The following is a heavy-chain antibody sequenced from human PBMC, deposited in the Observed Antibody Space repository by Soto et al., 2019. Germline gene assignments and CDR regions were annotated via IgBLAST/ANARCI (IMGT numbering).Heavy chain of an antibody. CDR3: ETGPRRRFNAFDI. CDR2: ISGSGGST. J-gene: IGHJ3*02. D-gene: IGHD3-10*01. Sequence: GGSLRLSCAASGFTFSNYAMSWVRQAPGKGLEWVSAISGSGGSTYYADSVKGRFTISRDNSKNTLYLQMNSLRAEDTAVYYCETGPRRRFNAFDIWGQGTMVTVSS. V-gene: IGHV3-23*01. CDR1: GFTFSNYA.